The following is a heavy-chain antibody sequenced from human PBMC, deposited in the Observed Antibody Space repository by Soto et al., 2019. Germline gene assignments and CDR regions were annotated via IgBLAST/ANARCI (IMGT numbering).Heavy chain of an antibody. CDR1: GGSFSGYY. J-gene: IGHJ4*02. CDR2: INHSGST. V-gene: IGHV4-34*01. CDR3: ARTRITIFGVVITRRGYYFDY. D-gene: IGHD3-3*01. Sequence: QVQLQQWGAGLLKPSETLSLTCAVYGGSFSGYYWSWIRQPPGKGLEWIGEINHSGSTNYNPSLKSRVTISVYTSKCQFSLKLSSVSAADTAVYYCARTRITIFGVVITRRGYYFDYWGQGTLVTVSS.